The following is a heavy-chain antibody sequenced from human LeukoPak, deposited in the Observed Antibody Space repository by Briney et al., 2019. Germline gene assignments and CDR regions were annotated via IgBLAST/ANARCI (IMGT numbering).Heavy chain of an antibody. D-gene: IGHD3-3*01. V-gene: IGHV3-23*01. Sequence: GSLRLSCAASGFTFSSYAMSWVRQAPGKGLEWVSAISGSGGSTYYADSVKGRFTISRDNSKNTLYLQMNSLRAEDTAVYYCAKHLTIFGVVRDAFDIWGQGTMVTVSS. CDR1: GFTFSSYA. J-gene: IGHJ3*02. CDR3: AKHLTIFGVVRDAFDI. CDR2: ISGSGGST.